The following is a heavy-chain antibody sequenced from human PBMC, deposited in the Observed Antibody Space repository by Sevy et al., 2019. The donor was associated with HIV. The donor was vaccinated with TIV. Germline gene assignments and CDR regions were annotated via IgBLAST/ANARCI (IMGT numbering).Heavy chain of an antibody. J-gene: IGHJ4*02. CDR1: GFTVNDKY. Sequence: GGSLRLSCAISGFTVNDKYIIWVRQAPGKGLEWVSVIFSSGSTYYADSAKGRFTISRDNSKNTVDLQMNSVRAEDTAVFYCVSLFLSYRSGWSYFDYWGQGTLVTVSS. CDR2: IFSSGST. V-gene: IGHV3-66*02. D-gene: IGHD6-19*01. CDR3: VSLFLSYRSGWSYFDY.